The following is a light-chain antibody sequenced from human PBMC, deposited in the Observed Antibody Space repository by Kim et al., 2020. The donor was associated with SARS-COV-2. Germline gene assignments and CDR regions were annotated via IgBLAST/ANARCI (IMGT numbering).Light chain of an antibody. CDR3: SSHTFISTWV. CDR1: SGDVGSGDY. CDR2: DVT. J-gene: IGLJ3*02. Sequence: GQSSTISCTGTSGDVGSGDYVSWYQQHPGEAPKLMIYDVTKRPSGVSTRFSGSKSGHTASLTISGLQAEDEADYFCSSHTFISTWVFGGGTQLTVL. V-gene: IGLV2-14*04.